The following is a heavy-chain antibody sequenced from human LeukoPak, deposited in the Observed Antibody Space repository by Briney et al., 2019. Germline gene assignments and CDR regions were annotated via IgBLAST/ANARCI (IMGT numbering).Heavy chain of an antibody. J-gene: IGHJ4*02. Sequence: ASVKVSCKASGYTFTSYYMHWVRQAPGQGLEWMGIINPSGGSTSYAQKFQGRVTITTDESTSTAYMELSSLRSEDTAVYYCARGAARPSRTPDYWGQGTLVTVSS. CDR2: INPSGGST. V-gene: IGHV1-46*01. CDR3: ARGAARPSRTPDY. CDR1: GYTFTSYY. D-gene: IGHD6-6*01.